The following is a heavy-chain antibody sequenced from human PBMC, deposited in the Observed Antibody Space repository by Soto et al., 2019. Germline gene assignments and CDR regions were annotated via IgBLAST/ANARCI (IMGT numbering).Heavy chain of an antibody. CDR2: ISVYNGNT. J-gene: IGHJ5*01. Sequence: GASVKVSCKASGYTFTSYGISWVRQAPGQGLEWMGWISVYNGNTNYAQKLQGRVTINPDTSNNQLSLQLNSVTPDDTAVYYCARLIGNSWLDSWGQGTLVTV. CDR1: GYTFTSYG. CDR3: ARLIGNSWLDS. V-gene: IGHV1-18*01. D-gene: IGHD2-8*01.